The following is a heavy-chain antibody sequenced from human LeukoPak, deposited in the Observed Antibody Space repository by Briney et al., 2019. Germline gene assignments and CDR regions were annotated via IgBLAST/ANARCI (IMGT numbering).Heavy chain of an antibody. CDR3: AKDPSSH. V-gene: IGHV3-30*18. CDR2: ISYDGSNK. Sequence: PGRSLRLSCAASGFTFSSYGMHWVRQAPGKGLEWVAVISYDGSNKYYADSVKGRFTISRDNSKNTLYLQMNSLRAEDTAVYYCAKDPSSHWGQGTLVTVSS. CDR1: GFTFSSYG. J-gene: IGHJ4*02.